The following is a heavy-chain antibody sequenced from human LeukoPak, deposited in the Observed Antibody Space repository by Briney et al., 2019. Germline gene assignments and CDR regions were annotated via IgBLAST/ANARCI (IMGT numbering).Heavy chain of an antibody. V-gene: IGHV4-59*01. CDR3: AREVVSSSWWGGSEWFDP. Sequence: SETLSLTCTVCGGSISSYYWSWIRQPPGRGLEWIGYIYYSGSTNYNPSLKSRVTISVDTSKNQFSLKLSSVTAADTAVYYWAREVVSSSWWGGSEWFDPWGQGTLVTVSS. CDR1: GGSISSYY. CDR2: IYYSGST. D-gene: IGHD6-13*01. J-gene: IGHJ5*02.